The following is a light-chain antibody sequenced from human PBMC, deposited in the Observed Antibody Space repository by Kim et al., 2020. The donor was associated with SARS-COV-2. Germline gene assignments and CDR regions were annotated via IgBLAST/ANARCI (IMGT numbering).Light chain of an antibody. CDR3: QQYANYWA. V-gene: IGKV1-5*03. J-gene: IGKJ1*01. CDR1: QYISTW. CDR2: KAS. Sequence: SAAVGDRVTSTCRASQYISTWVAWYQQKPGKAPKLLIYKASNLESGVPSRFGGSGSGTEFTLTINSLQPDDFATYYCQQYANYWAFGQGTKVDIK.